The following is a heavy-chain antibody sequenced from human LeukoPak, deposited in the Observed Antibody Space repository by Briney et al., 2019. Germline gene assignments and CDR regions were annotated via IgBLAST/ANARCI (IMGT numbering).Heavy chain of an antibody. V-gene: IGHV3-21*06. CDR3: ARDYSGWSRDY. CDR1: GFIFSGYS. J-gene: IGHJ4*02. CDR2: ISNDGTYI. D-gene: IGHD6-19*01. Sequence: GGSLRLSCAASGFIFSGYSMNWVRRTPGKGLQWVSSISNDGTYIYYADSVQGRFTVSRDNAKNSLFLQMNSLRAEDTAVYYCARDYSGWSRDYWGQGTLVTVSS.